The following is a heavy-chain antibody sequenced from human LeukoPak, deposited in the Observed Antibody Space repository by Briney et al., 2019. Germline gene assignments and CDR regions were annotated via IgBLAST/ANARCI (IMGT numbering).Heavy chain of an antibody. D-gene: IGHD5-18*01. CDR2: IKSKTDGGTT. J-gene: IGHJ4*02. CDR3: TRRGYSPFDF. V-gene: IGHV3-15*01. Sequence: GGSLRLSCAASGFTFINAWMSWVRQALGKGLEWVGRIKSKTDGGTTDYATPVKGRFTISRDDSKNTLYLQINSLKTEDTAVYYCTRRGYSPFDFWSQGTLVTVSS. CDR1: GFTFINAW.